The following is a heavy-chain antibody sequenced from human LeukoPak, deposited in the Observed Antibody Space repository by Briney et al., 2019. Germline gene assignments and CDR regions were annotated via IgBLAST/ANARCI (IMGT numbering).Heavy chain of an antibody. J-gene: IGHJ4*02. D-gene: IGHD1-26*01. CDR2: ISYDGSNK. Sequence: GGSLRLSCAASGFTFSSYGMHWVRLAPGKGLEWVAVISYDGSNKYYADSVKGRFTISRDNSKNTLYPQMNSLRAEDTAVYYCAKLPRNSGSFDYWGQGTLVTVSS. CDR1: GFTFSSYG. V-gene: IGHV3-30*18. CDR3: AKLPRNSGSFDY.